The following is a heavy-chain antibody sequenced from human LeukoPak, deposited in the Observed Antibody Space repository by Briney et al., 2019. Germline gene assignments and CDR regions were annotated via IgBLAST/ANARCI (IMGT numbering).Heavy chain of an antibody. CDR2: INHSGST. D-gene: IGHD2-21*01. Sequence: PSETLSLTCTVSGGSISSYYWSWIRQPPGKGLEWIGEINHSGSTNYNPSLKSRVTISVDTSKNQFSLKLSSVTAADTAVYYCARDVKGVNAFDIWGQGTMVTVSS. CDR3: ARDVKGVNAFDI. CDR1: GGSISSYY. V-gene: IGHV4-34*01. J-gene: IGHJ3*02.